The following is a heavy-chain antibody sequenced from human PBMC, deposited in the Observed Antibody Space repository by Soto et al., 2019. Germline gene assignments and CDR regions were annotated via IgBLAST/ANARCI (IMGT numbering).Heavy chain of an antibody. CDR3: GREQNSGYYRTADY. Sequence: QVQLVESGGGVVQPGRSLRLSCTASGFTLRTYAMHWVRQAPGKGLEWLAVISYDGSRQVYADSMEGRITISRDASKNTLYLQMNSLRPEDTAVYFCGREQNSGYYRTADYWGQGTLVTVSS. D-gene: IGHD3-22*01. CDR1: GFTLRTYA. CDR2: ISYDGSRQ. V-gene: IGHV3-30*14. J-gene: IGHJ4*02.